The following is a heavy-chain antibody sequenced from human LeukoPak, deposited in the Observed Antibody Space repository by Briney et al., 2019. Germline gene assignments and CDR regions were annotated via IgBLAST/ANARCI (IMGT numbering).Heavy chain of an antibody. V-gene: IGHV3-30*02. CDR2: IRYDGSNK. CDR1: GFTFSSYG. J-gene: IGHJ4*02. D-gene: IGHD4-17*01. CDR3: AKDYGLLPPYYFDY. Sequence: GGSPRLSCAASGFTFSSYGMHWVRQAPGKGLEWVAFIRYDGSNKYYADSVKGRFTISRDNSKNTLYLQMNSLRAEDTAVYYCAKDYGLLPPYYFDYWGQGTLVTVSS.